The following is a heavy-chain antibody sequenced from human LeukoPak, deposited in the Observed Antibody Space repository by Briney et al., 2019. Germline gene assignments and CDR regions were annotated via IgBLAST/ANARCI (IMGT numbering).Heavy chain of an antibody. V-gene: IGHV3-33*01. CDR1: GFTFSRHG. D-gene: IGHD5-24*01. CDR2: IWYDGSHR. J-gene: IGHJ4*02. Sequence: GGSLRLSCVASGFTFSRHGMHWVRQAPGKGLEGVAVIWYDGSHRYYPDSVKGRFTISRDNSKNTLFLQMDSLRVDDTAVYYCVRDNAAADGALDYWGQGSLVTVSS. CDR3: VRDNAAADGALDY.